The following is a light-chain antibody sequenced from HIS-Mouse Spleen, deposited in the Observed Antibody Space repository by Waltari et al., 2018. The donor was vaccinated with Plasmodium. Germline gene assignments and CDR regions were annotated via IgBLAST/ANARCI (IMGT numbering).Light chain of an antibody. CDR2: GAS. Sequence: EIVLTQSPGTLSLSPGERATLSCRASQSVSSSYLGWYQQKPGQAPRLLIYGASSRATGIPDRFSGSGSGTDFTLTISRLEPEDVAVYYCQQYGSSGTFGQGTKVEIK. CDR1: QSVSSSY. J-gene: IGKJ1*01. V-gene: IGKV3-20*01. CDR3: QQYGSSGT.